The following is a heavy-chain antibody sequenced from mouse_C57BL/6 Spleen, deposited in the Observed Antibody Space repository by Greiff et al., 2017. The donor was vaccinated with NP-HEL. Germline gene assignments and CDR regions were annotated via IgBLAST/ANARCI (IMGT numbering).Heavy chain of an antibody. CDR3: ARDDYDGGCAMDY. D-gene: IGHD2-4*01. V-gene: IGHV1-64*01. Sequence: QVQLQQPGAELVKPGASVKLSCKASGYTFTSYWMHWVKQRPGQGLEWIGMIHPNSGSTNYNEKFKSKATLTVDKSSSTAYMQLSSLTSEDSAVYYCARDDYDGGCAMDYWGQGTSVTVSS. CDR2: IHPNSGST. CDR1: GYTFTSYW. J-gene: IGHJ4*01.